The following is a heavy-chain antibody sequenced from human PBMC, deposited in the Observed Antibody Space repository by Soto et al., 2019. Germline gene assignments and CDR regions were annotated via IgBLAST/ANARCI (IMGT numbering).Heavy chain of an antibody. CDR1: GFTVSTKY. D-gene: IGHD3-16*01. CDR3: ARDPWAADY. J-gene: IGHJ4*02. V-gene: IGHV3-66*01. Sequence: GGSLRLSCAASGFTVSTKYMSWVRQAPGKGLEWVSVIYSGGSTFYADSVRGRFTISRDNSKNTVNLQMNSLRAEETAVYYCARDPWAADYWGQGTLVTVSS. CDR2: IYSGGST.